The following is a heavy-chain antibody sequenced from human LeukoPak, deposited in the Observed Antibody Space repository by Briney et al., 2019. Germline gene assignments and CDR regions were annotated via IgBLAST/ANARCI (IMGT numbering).Heavy chain of an antibody. CDR1: GVPISSSNSY. CDR2: IYYSGNT. Sequence: SETLSLTCTVSGVPISSSNSYWGWIRQPPGKGLEWIASIYYSGNTYYNASLKSRVTISVDTSKNQFSLKLTSVTAADTAVYFCARGGYYGSGNDFRFDPWGQGTLVTVSS. D-gene: IGHD3-10*01. CDR3: ARGGYYGSGNDFRFDP. V-gene: IGHV4-39*07. J-gene: IGHJ5*02.